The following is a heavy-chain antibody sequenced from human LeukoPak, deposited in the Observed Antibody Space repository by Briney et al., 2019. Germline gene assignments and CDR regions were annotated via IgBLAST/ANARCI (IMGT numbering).Heavy chain of an antibody. CDR2: IYTSGST. D-gene: IGHD4-23*01. CDR1: GGSISSGSYY. V-gene: IGHV4-61*02. CDR3: ARHSYDYGGTVDY. Sequence: SQTLSLTCTVSGGSISSGSYYWSWIRQPAGKGLEWIGRIYTSGSTNYNPSLKSRVTISVDTSKNQFSLKLSSVTAADTAVYYCARHSYDYGGTVDYWGQGTLVTVSS. J-gene: IGHJ4*02.